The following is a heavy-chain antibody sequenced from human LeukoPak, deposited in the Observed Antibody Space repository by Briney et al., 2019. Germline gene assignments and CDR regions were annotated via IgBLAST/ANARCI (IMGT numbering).Heavy chain of an antibody. Sequence: ASVKVSCKASGYTFTGYYMHWVRQAPGQGLEWMGWINPNSGGTNYAQKFQGRVTMTRDTSISTAYMELSRLRSDDTAVYYCASLSDSSSWYFVDYWGQGTLVTVSS. CDR3: ASLSDSSSWYFVDY. D-gene: IGHD6-13*01. CDR1: GYTFTGYY. V-gene: IGHV1-2*02. CDR2: INPNSGGT. J-gene: IGHJ4*02.